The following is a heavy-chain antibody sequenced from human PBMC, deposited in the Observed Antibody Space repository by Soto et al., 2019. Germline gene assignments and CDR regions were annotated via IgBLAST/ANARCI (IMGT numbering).Heavy chain of an antibody. J-gene: IGHJ4*02. CDR2: ITSTGGTI. CDR3: ARDLSKYIVVVTAIDY. V-gene: IGHV3-48*01. Sequence: PGGSLRLSCAVSGFPFYSYGLNWVRQAPGKGLEWVSVITSTGGTIYYADSVKGRFTISRDNANNSLYLQLNSLTAEDTAVYYCARDLSKYIVVVTAIDYWGQGALVTVSS. CDR1: GFPFYSYG. D-gene: IGHD2-21*02.